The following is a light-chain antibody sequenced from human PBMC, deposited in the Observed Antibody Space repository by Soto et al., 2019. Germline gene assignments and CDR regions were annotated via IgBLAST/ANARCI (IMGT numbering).Light chain of an antibody. V-gene: IGKV3-20*01. CDR2: GAS. Sequence: PGERATLSCRADQTVSANYLAWYQQKPGQAPRLLIYGASSRATGIPDRFSGSGSGTDFTLTISRLEPEDFAVFYCQQYGSPPLLFGPGTKVDI. CDR3: QQYGSPPLL. J-gene: IGKJ3*01. CDR1: QTVSANY.